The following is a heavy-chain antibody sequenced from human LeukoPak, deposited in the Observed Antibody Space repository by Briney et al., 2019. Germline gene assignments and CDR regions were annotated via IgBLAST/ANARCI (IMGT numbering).Heavy chain of an antibody. CDR1: GGSFSDYC. CDR2: INHSGST. CDR3: ARGRLESAGTQGGIWFDP. D-gene: IGHD6-13*01. Sequence: SETLSLTCAVYGGSFSDYCWNWIRQPPGKGLEGIGEINHSGSTNYNPSLKSRVTISVDTSKNQFSLKLSSVTAADTAVYYCARGRLESAGTQGGIWFDPWGQGTRVTVSS. J-gene: IGHJ5*02. V-gene: IGHV4-34*01.